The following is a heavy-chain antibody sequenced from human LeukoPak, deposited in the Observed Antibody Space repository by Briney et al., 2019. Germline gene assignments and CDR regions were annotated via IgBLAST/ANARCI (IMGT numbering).Heavy chain of an antibody. D-gene: IGHD3-10*01. V-gene: IGHV3-30*18. J-gene: IGHJ4*02. Sequence: PGRSLRLSCAASGFTFSSYGMHWVRQAPGKGLEWVAVISYDGSNKYNADSVKGRFTISRDNSKNTLYLQMNSLRAEDTAVYYCAKDGGSGSYWIDYWGQGTLVTVSS. CDR1: GFTFSSYG. CDR3: AKDGGSGSYWIDY. CDR2: ISYDGSNK.